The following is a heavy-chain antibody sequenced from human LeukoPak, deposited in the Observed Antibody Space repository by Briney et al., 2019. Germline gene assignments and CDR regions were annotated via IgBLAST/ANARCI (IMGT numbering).Heavy chain of an antibody. D-gene: IGHD4-23*01. CDR3: ASNLRWRRAFDI. Sequence: GASVKVSCKASGYTFTSYDINWVRQATGQGLEWMGWMNPNSGNTGYAQKFQGRVTITRNTPISTAYMELSSLRSEDTAVYYCASNLRWRRAFDIWGQGTMVTVSS. J-gene: IGHJ3*02. V-gene: IGHV1-8*03. CDR1: GYTFTSYD. CDR2: MNPNSGNT.